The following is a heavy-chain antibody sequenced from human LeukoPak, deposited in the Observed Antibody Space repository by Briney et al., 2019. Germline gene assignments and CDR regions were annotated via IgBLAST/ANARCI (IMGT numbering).Heavy chain of an antibody. Sequence: GGSLRLSCAASGFTLSSHGMHWVRQAPGKGREWVAGMWYDGSKEDYADSVKGRFTISRDMSKNTLNLQMNSLRVEDTAMFYCARDLSFGSLDFRGQGTLVTVSS. V-gene: IGHV3-33*01. CDR1: GFTLSSHG. D-gene: IGHD1-26*01. CDR3: ARDLSFGSLDF. CDR2: MWYDGSKE. J-gene: IGHJ4*02.